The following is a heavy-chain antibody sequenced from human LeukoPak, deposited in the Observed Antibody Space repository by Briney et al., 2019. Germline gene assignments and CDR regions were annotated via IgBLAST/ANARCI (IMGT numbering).Heavy chain of an antibody. CDR2: ISSSSSYI. CDR3: ARDIVVVPAALGQLDY. Sequence: GSLRLSCAASGFTFSSYSMNWVRQAPGKGLEWVSSISSSSSYIYYADSVKGRFTISRDNAKNSLYLQMNSLRAEDTAVYYCARDIVVVPAALGQLDYWGQGTLVTVSS. V-gene: IGHV3-21*01. CDR1: GFTFSSYS. J-gene: IGHJ4*02. D-gene: IGHD2-2*01.